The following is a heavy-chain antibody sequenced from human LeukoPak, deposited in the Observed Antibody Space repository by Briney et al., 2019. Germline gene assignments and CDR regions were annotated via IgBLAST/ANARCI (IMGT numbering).Heavy chain of an antibody. D-gene: IGHD2/OR15-2a*01. CDR1: GYSFTNYW. CDR2: IYPGDSDT. V-gene: IGHV5-51*01. CDR3: ARRGIRSEEYDY. Sequence: GESLKISCKGSGYSFTNYWIDWVRQMPGKGLEWMGIIYPGDSDTRYSPSYQGQVTISADKSINTAYLHWSSLKASDTANYYCARRGIRSEEYDYWGQGTLVAVSS. J-gene: IGHJ4*02.